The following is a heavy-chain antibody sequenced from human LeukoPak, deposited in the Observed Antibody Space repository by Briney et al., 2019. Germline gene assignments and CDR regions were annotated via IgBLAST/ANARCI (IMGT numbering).Heavy chain of an antibody. CDR1: GFTFSSYV. J-gene: IGHJ4*02. CDR2: ISKSGSDT. CDR3: ARVGATGTADY. D-gene: IGHD1-1*01. V-gene: IGHV3-21*05. Sequence: GRSLRLSCAASGFTFSSYVMHWVRQAPGKGLEWVSYISKSGSDTDLADSVKGRFTISRDNAKNSLYLQMNSLRAEDTAVYYCARVGATGTADYWGQGTMVTVSS.